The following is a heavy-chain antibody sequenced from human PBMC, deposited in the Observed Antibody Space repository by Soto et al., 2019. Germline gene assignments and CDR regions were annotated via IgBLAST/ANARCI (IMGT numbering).Heavy chain of an antibody. CDR2: IHYNGTT. V-gene: IGHV4-31*03. Sequence: QVQLQDSGPGQVPPSQTLSLTCTVSGGSLRSGGYYWGWIRQHPEKGLEWIGYIHYNGTTHYNPSLRRRPTISVDTSNITFSLTLTSMTVADTAIYYCARGRVGLREPIDPFHLWGPGTMVNVS. J-gene: IGHJ3*01. D-gene: IGHD4-17*01. CDR3: ARGRVGLREPIDPFHL. CDR1: GGSLRSGGYY.